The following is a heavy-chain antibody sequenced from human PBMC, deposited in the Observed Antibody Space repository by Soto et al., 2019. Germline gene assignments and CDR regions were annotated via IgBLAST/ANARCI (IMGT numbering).Heavy chain of an antibody. Sequence: SETLSLTCAVYGGSFSGYYWSWIRQPPGKGLEWIGEINHSGSTNYNPSLKSRVTISVDTSKNQFSVKLSPVTSADTAVYYCARGKLSDYVWGSYRYHFDYWGQGTVVTVSS. CDR2: INHSGST. CDR3: ARGKLSDYVWGSYRYHFDY. D-gene: IGHD3-16*02. V-gene: IGHV4-34*01. J-gene: IGHJ4*02. CDR1: GGSFSGYY.